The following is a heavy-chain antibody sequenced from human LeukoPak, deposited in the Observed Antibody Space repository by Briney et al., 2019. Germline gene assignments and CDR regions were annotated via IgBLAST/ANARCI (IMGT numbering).Heavy chain of an antibody. V-gene: IGHV4-4*07. CDR2: IHTGGST. CDR3: ARDRNWGSYGFDY. CDR1: GASISSYY. J-gene: IGHJ4*02. Sequence: SETLSLTCTVSGASISSYYWSWIRQPAGKGLEWIGRIHTGGSTIYNPSLKSRVTMSVDTSKNQFSLKLSSVTAADTAVYYCARDRNWGSYGFDYWGQGTLVTVSS. D-gene: IGHD1-26*01.